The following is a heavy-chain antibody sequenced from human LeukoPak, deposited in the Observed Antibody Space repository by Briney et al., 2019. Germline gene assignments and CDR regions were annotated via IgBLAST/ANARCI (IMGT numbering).Heavy chain of an antibody. CDR2: IYPGDSNT. J-gene: IGHJ5*02. V-gene: IGHV5-51*01. D-gene: IGHD2-2*01. CDR1: GYSFTSYW. Sequence: GESLKISCKASGYSFTSYWIGWVRQMPGKGLEWMGIIYPGDSNTRYSPSFQGQVTISADKSISTAYLQWSSLKASDTAMYYCARGRYCSSPSCYLTWFDPWGQGTLVTVSS. CDR3: ARGRYCSSPSCYLTWFDP.